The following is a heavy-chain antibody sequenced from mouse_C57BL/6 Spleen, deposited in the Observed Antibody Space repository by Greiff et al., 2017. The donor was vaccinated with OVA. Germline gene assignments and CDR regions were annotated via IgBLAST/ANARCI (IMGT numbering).Heavy chain of an antibody. D-gene: IGHD2-1*01. CDR1: GFTFSDYG. J-gene: IGHJ4*01. Sequence: DVMLVESGGGLVQPGGSLKLSCAASGFTFSDYGMAWVRQAPRKGPEWVAFISNLAYSIYYADTVTGRFTISRGNAKNTLYLEMSSLRSEDTAMYYCARQEIRGNYVGAMDYWGQGTSVTVSS. CDR3: ARQEIRGNYVGAMDY. V-gene: IGHV5-15*01. CDR2: ISNLAYSI.